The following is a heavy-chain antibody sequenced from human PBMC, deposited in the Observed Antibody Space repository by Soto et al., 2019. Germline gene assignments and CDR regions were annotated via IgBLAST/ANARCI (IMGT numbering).Heavy chain of an antibody. CDR3: ARFSAAGTIAY. CDR1: GGSISSYY. V-gene: IGHV4-59*01. J-gene: IGHJ4*02. Sequence: SETLSLTCTVSGGSISSYYWSWIRQPPGKGLEWIGYIYYSGSTNYNPSLKSRVTISVDTSKNQFSLKLSSVTAADTAVYYCARFSAAGTIAYWGQGTLVTVSS. D-gene: IGHD6-13*01. CDR2: IYYSGST.